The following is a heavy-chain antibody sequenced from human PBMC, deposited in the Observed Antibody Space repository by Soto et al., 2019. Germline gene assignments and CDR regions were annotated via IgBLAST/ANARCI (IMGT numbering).Heavy chain of an antibody. J-gene: IGHJ4*02. CDR2: ISSSSSYT. V-gene: IGHV3-11*06. CDR3: ARNEAAAGTVDY. Sequence: GGSLRLSCAASGFTFSDYYMSWIRQAPEKGLEWVSYISSSSSYTNYADSVKGRFTISRDNAKNSLYLQMNSLRAEDTAVYYCARNEAAAGTVDYWGQGTLVTVSS. CDR1: GFTFSDYY. D-gene: IGHD6-13*01.